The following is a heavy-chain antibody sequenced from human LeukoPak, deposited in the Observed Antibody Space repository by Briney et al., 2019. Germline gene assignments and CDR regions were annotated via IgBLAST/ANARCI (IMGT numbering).Heavy chain of an antibody. CDR3: AKDWSCDY. V-gene: IGHV3-23*01. Sequence: GGSPRLSCAASGFTFSNSAMTWVRQAPGKGLEWVSAISGSGGKTHYADSVKGRFTISRDNSKNTLYLQMNSLRVEDTAIYYCAKDWSCDYWGRGTLITVSS. J-gene: IGHJ4*02. D-gene: IGHD1-26*01. CDR1: GFTFSNSA. CDR2: ISGSGGKT.